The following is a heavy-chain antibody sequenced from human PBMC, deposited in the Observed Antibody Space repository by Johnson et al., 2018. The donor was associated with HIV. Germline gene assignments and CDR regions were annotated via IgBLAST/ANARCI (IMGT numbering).Heavy chain of an antibody. V-gene: IGHV3-15*01. CDR3: TPDQPTMIVVFNAFDI. CDR1: GFTFSNAW. J-gene: IGHJ3*02. Sequence: VQLVESGGGLVKPGGSLRLSCAASGFTFSNAWMNWVRQAPGKGLEWVGRIRSKTDGGTTEYAAPVKGRFTVSRDDSKNTLYLQMDSLKTEATAVYYCTPDQPTMIVVFNAFDIWGQGTMVTVSS. CDR2: IRSKTDGGTT. D-gene: IGHD3-22*01.